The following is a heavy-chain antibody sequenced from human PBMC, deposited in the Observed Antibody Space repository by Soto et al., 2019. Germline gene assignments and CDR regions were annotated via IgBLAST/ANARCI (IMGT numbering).Heavy chain of an antibody. V-gene: IGHV4-34*01. Sequence: SEPLSLTCAVYGGSFSGYYWSWIRQPPGKGLEWIGEINHSGSTNYNPSLKSRVTISVDTSKNQFSLKLSSVTAADTAVYYCASGTNWTPTKIDYWGQGTLVTVSS. CDR2: INHSGST. CDR1: GGSFSGYY. CDR3: ASGTNWTPTKIDY. J-gene: IGHJ4*02. D-gene: IGHD1-1*01.